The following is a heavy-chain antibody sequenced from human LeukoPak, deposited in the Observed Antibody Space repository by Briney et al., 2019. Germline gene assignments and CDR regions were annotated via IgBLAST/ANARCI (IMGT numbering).Heavy chain of an antibody. CDR2: IKQDGSEK. J-gene: IGHJ4*02. CDR1: GSTFSSYS. V-gene: IGHV3-7*01. D-gene: IGHD3-16*01. Sequence: GGSLRLSCEASGSTFSSYSMSWVRQAPGKGLEWVANIKQDGSEKYYVDSVKGRFTISRDNAKNSLYLQMNSLRAEDTAVYYCVGHSDYWGQGTLVTVSS. CDR3: VGHSDY.